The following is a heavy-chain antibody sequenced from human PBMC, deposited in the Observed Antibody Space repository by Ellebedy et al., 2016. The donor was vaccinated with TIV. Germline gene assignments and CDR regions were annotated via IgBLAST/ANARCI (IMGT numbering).Heavy chain of an antibody. J-gene: IGHJ6*02. Sequence: ASVKVSXKASGYSLTDYYIHWVRQAPGQGLEWVGWISPNSGGTNYAQKFPGRVTMTRDTSINTAYMELTRLRSDDTAVYYCARAETGLDGMDVWGQGTTVTVSS. CDR1: GYSLTDYY. CDR2: ISPNSGGT. D-gene: IGHD7-27*01. CDR3: ARAETGLDGMDV. V-gene: IGHV1-2*02.